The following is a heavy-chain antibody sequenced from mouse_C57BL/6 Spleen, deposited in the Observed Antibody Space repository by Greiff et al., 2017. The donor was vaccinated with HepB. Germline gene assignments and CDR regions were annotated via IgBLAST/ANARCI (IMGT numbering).Heavy chain of an antibody. CDR2: IDPSDSYT. Sequence: QVQLQQPGAELVMPGASVKLSCKASGYTFTSYWMHWVKQRPGQGLEWIGEIDPSDSYTNYNQKFKGKSTLTVDKSSSTAYMQLSSLTSEDSAVYYCARRGAQARDFDYWGQGTTLTVSS. J-gene: IGHJ2*01. CDR1: GYTFTSYW. D-gene: IGHD3-2*02. V-gene: IGHV1-69*01. CDR3: ARRGAQARDFDY.